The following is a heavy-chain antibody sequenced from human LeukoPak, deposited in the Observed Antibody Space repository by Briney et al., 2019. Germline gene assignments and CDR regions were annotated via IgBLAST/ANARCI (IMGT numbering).Heavy chain of an antibody. CDR3: ARRYNYGGNYEYFDP. CDR2: INPRSGGT. Sequence: ASVKVSCKASGYSFIGYYMHWVRQAPGQGLERMGWINPRSGGTDFAQKFQGRVPMTSDTSISTAYMELSSLRSDDTAVYYCARRYNYGGNYEYFDPWGQGTLVTVSS. J-gene: IGHJ5*02. V-gene: IGHV1-2*02. D-gene: IGHD4-23*01. CDR1: GYSFIGYY.